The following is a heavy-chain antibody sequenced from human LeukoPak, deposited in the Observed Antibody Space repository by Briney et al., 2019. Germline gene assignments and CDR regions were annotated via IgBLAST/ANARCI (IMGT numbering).Heavy chain of an antibody. CDR2: INHSGST. Sequence: PSETLSLTCAVYGGSFSGYYWSWIRQPPGKGLEWIGEINHSGSTNYNPSLKSRVTISVDTSKNQFSLKLSSVTAADTAVYYCARGRGEAVAGMRAFDIWGQGTMVTVSS. J-gene: IGHJ3*02. D-gene: IGHD6-19*01. V-gene: IGHV4-34*01. CDR1: GGSFSGYY. CDR3: ARGRGEAVAGMRAFDI.